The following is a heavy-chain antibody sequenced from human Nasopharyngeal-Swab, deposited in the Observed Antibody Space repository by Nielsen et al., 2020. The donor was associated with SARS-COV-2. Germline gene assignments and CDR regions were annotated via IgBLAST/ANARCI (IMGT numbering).Heavy chain of an antibody. J-gene: IGHJ4*02. V-gene: IGHV3-15*01. CDR3: TTDGRWPFDS. Sequence: LSLTCAASGFTFSNAWVSWVRQAPGKGLEWVGRIKSKTDGGTTDYAAPVKGRFTMSRDDSKNTVYLQMNSLKTEDTAVYYCTTDGRWPFDSWGQGTLVTVSS. D-gene: IGHD4-23*01. CDR2: IKSKTDGGTT. CDR1: GFTFSNAW.